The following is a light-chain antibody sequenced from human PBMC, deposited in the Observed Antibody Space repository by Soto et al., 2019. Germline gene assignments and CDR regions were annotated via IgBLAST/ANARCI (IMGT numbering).Light chain of an antibody. CDR1: QSVNTN. J-gene: IGKJ1*01. CDR3: QQYNAWWT. CDR2: GAS. Sequence: EVVMTQSPATLSLSPGESATLSCRASQSVNTNLAWYQQKPGQAPRLLILGASTRASGVPARFSGIGSGTEFTLTISSLQSEDFAEYYCQQYNAWWTFGQGTRVEIK. V-gene: IGKV3-15*01.